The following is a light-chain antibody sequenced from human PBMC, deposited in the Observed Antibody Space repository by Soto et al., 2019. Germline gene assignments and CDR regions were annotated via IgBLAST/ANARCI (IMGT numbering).Light chain of an antibody. Sequence: DIQLTQSPSSLSASVGDRVTITCQASQDISNHLNWYQQRPGKAPKLLIYDASNFETGVPSRFSGGGSGTDFTFTISSLQPEDAATYFCQQYSTFGQGTKVQIK. CDR1: QDISNH. CDR2: DAS. CDR3: QQYST. V-gene: IGKV1-33*01. J-gene: IGKJ1*01.